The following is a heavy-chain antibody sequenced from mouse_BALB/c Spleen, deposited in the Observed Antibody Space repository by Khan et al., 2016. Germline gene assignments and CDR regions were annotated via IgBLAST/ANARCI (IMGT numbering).Heavy chain of an antibody. CDR1: GFTFNTYA. V-gene: IGHV10-1*02. Sequence: EVQLVETGGGLVQPKGSLKLSCAASGFTFNTYAMNWVRQAPGKGLEWVARIRSKSNNYATSYADSVKDRFTISRDDSQSMLYLQMNNLKPEDTAMYYCVRHNTTAWFAYWGQGTLVTVSA. CDR3: VRHNTTAWFAY. CDR2: IRSKSNNYAT. J-gene: IGHJ3*01. D-gene: IGHD1-1*01.